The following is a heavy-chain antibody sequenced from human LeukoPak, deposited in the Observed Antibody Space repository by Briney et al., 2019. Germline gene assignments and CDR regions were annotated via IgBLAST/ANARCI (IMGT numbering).Heavy chain of an antibody. CDR2: ISSSGSTI. D-gene: IGHD6-13*01. Sequence: GGSLRLSCAVSGFTFSDYYMSWIRQAPGKGLEWVSYISSSGSTIYYADSVKGRFTISRDNAKNSLYLQMNSLRAEDTAVYYCAREEWGAAAGNWFDPWGQGTLVTVSS. CDR1: GFTFSDYY. CDR3: AREEWGAAAGNWFDP. V-gene: IGHV3-11*01. J-gene: IGHJ5*02.